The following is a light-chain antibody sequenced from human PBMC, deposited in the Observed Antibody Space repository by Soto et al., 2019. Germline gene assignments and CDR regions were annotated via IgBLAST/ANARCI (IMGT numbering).Light chain of an antibody. V-gene: IGKV3-20*01. CDR3: QQYDSSPVT. CDR2: GAT. CDR1: QSVSSSY. J-gene: IGKJ1*01. Sequence: EIVLTQSPGTLSLSPGERATLSCWASQSVSSSYLAWYKQKPGQAPRLLIYGATSRATGIPDRFSGSGSGTDFTLTISRLEPEDFAVYYCQQYDSSPVTFGQGTKVEIK.